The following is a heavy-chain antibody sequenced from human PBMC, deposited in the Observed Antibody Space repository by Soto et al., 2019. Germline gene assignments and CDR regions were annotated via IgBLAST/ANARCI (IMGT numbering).Heavy chain of an antibody. CDR3: ARENYCSSTSCYSYYFDY. J-gene: IGHJ4*02. V-gene: IGHV1-69*13. Sequence: VASVKVSCKASGGTFSSYAISWVRQAPGQGLEWMGGIIPIFGTANYAQKFQGRVTITADESTSTAYMELSGLRSEDTAVYYCARENYCSSTSCYSYYFDYWGQGTLVTVSS. CDR1: GGTFSSYA. D-gene: IGHD2-2*02. CDR2: IIPIFGTA.